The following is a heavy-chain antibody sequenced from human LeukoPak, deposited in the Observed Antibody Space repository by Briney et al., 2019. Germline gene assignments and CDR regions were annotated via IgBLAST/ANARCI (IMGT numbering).Heavy chain of an antibody. Sequence: PSETLSLTCTVSNGSISSHYWSWIRQPAGKGLEWIGRIYTSGSTNYNPSLKSRLTMSLDTSKSQFSLRLTSVTAADTAVYYCARIRDSSGYYLGAFDIWGQGTTVTVSP. D-gene: IGHD3-22*01. V-gene: IGHV4-4*07. J-gene: IGHJ3*02. CDR2: IYTSGST. CDR1: NGSISSHY. CDR3: ARIRDSSGYYLGAFDI.